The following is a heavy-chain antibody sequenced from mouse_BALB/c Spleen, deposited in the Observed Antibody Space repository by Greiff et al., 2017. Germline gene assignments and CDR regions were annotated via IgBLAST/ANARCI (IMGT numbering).Heavy chain of an antibody. Sequence: EVQLQESGGGLVKPGGSLKLSCAASGFTFSSYAMSWVRQTPEKRLEWVATISSGGSYTYYPDSVKGRFTISRDNAKNTLYLQMSSLRSEDTAMYYCARQDGNYAWFAYWGQGTLVTVSA. CDR2: ISSGGSYT. J-gene: IGHJ3*01. CDR3: ARQDGNYAWFAY. V-gene: IGHV5-9-3*01. CDR1: GFTFSSYA. D-gene: IGHD2-1*01.